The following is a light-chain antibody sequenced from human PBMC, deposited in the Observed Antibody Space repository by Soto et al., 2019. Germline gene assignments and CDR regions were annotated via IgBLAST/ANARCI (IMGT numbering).Light chain of an antibody. CDR3: AAWDDSLNGVL. V-gene: IGLV1-44*01. CDR1: SSNIGSYT. Sequence: QSVLTQPPSASGTPGQRVTISCSGSSSNIGSYTVSWYQQLPGAAPKLLIYSNNQRPSGVPDRFSGSKSGTSASLGISGLQSDDEADYYCAAWDDSLNGVLFGGGTKVTVL. J-gene: IGLJ2*01. CDR2: SNN.